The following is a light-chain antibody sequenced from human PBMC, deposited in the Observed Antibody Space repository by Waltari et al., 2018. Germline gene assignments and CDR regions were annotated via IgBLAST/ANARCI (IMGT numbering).Light chain of an antibody. CDR1: SSNIGNNY. CDR3: GAWDSSLNSLV. CDR2: NKN. Sequence: QSVLTQPASVSAAPGQKVTISCSGRSSNIGNNYASWYQHVPGTAPKALIYNKNKRPSGIPDRFSGSKSGTSATLGITGLQTGDEADYYCGAWDSSLNSLVFGGGTKVTVL. J-gene: IGLJ2*01. V-gene: IGLV1-51*01.